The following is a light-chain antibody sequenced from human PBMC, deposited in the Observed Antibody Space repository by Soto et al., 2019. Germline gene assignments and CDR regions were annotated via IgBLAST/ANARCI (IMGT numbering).Light chain of an antibody. CDR3: QQYAASQRT. CDR2: GAY. J-gene: IGKJ1*01. Sequence: EVVLTQSPGTLSLSPRERATLSCRASQSVSNNYLAWYQHKPGQAPRLLSYGAYNRAPGITDRFSGSGSGPDFTLTSSRLEHEDFAVYYCQQYAASQRTFGQGTLVEVK. V-gene: IGKV3-20*01. CDR1: QSVSNNY.